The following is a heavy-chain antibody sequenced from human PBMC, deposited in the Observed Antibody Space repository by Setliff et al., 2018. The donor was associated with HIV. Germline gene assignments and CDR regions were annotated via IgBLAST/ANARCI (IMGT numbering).Heavy chain of an antibody. V-gene: IGHV3-20*04. CDR2: INWNSGSI. Sequence: GSLRLSCAASGFTFDDFGMSWVRQAPGKGLEWVSGINWNSGSIDYVDSVKGRFTTSRDNAKNSLSLQMNSLRAEDTAFYYCARLYSSSWARGTYWYFDLWGRGTLVTVSS. CDR1: GFTFDDFG. D-gene: IGHD6-13*01. J-gene: IGHJ2*01. CDR3: ARLYSSSWARGTYWYFDL.